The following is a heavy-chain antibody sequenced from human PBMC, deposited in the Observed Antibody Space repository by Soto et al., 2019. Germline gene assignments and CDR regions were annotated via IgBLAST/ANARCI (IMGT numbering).Heavy chain of an antibody. CDR3: ARDANTAMAEYNWFEP. CDR2: INAGHGDA. J-gene: IGHJ5*02. Sequence: ASVEVSCKDSGYTVNRNPMHWVRQAPGQRPEWMGRINAGHGDAKYSQKFQGRVTITRDTSANTAYMELSSLRSEDTAVYYCARDANTAMAEYNWFEPWGQGTLVTVSS. V-gene: IGHV1-3*01. D-gene: IGHD5-18*01. CDR1: GYTVNRNP.